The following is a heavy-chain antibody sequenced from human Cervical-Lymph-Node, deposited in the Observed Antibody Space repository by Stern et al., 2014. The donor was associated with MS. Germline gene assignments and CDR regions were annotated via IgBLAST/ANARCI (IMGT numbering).Heavy chain of an antibody. CDR3: AKDTLYSLDGFDL. Sequence: VQLVESGGDLVQPGGSLRLSCAASGFSFDDYDMHWVRQAPGKGLEVVSRISGNSADIAYADSVKGRFTISRDNGKKSLHLQMDSLRLEDTALYYCAKDTLYSLDGFDLWGQGTLVTVSS. D-gene: IGHD3-16*01. CDR1: GFSFDDYD. CDR2: ISGNSADI. J-gene: IGHJ3*01. V-gene: IGHV3-9*01.